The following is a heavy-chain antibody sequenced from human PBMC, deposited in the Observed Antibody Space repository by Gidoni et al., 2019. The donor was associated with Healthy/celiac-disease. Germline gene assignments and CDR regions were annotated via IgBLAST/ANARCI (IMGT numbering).Heavy chain of an antibody. CDR3: ARVLKRMYYYYYMDV. CDR2: INHSGST. D-gene: IGHD2-15*01. V-gene: IGHV4-34*01. J-gene: IGHJ6*03. CDR1: GGSFSGYY. Sequence: QVQLQQWGAGLLKPSETLSLTCAVYGGSFSGYYWSWIRQPPGKGLEWIGEINHSGSTNYNPSLKSRVTISVDTSKNQFSLKLSSVTAADTAVYYCARVLKRMYYYYYMDVWGKGTTVTVSS.